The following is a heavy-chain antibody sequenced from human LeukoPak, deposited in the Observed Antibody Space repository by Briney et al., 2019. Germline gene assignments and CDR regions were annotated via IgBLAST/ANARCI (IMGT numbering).Heavy chain of an antibody. D-gene: IGHD5-12*01. CDR2: INPNSGGT. CDR3: ARESVTSIAATIRDTKNGNHNWFDP. V-gene: IGHV1-2*02. J-gene: IGHJ5*02. Sequence: ASVKVSCKASGYTFTGYYMHWVRQAPGQGLEWMGWINPNSGGTNYAQKFQGRVTMTRDTSISTAYMELSRLRSDDTAVYYCARESVTSIAATIRDTKNGNHNWFDPWGQGTLVTVSS. CDR1: GYTFTGYY.